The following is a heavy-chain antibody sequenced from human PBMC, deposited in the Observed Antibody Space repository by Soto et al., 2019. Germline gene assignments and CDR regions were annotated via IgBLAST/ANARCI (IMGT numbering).Heavy chain of an antibody. D-gene: IGHD1-26*01. CDR2: ISSSGSTI. V-gene: IGHV3-48*03. Sequence: TGGSLRLSCAASGFTFSSYEMNWVRQAPGKGLEWVSYISSSGSTIYYADSVKGRFTISRDNAKNSLYLQMNSLRAGDTAVYYCASVEWELLPTDYWGQGTLVTVSS. J-gene: IGHJ4*02. CDR3: ASVEWELLPTDY. CDR1: GFTFSSYE.